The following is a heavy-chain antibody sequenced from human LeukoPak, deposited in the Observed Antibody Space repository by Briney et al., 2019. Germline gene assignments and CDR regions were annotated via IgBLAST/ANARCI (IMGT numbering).Heavy chain of an antibody. CDR2: INWNGGST. Sequence: RSGGSLRLSCAASGFTFDDYAMNWVRQVPGKGLEWVSGINWNGGSTGYADSVKGRFTISRDNAKNSLYLQMNSLRVEDTAIYYCVRETTEGAKDHWGQGTLVTVSS. CDR3: VRETTEGAKDH. V-gene: IGHV3-20*04. D-gene: IGHD1-14*01. CDR1: GFTFDDYA. J-gene: IGHJ4*02.